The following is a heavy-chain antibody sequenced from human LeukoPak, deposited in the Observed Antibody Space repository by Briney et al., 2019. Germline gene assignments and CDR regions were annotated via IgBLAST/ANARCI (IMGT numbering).Heavy chain of an antibody. CDR1: GGSISNYY. V-gene: IGHV3-53*01. CDR2: IYSGGST. CDR3: ARVQGHSSSWYWTNHYYYMDV. Sequence: ETLSLTCTVSGGSISNYYWSWIRQPPGKGLEWVSVIYSGGSTYYADSVKGRFTISRDNSKNTLYLQMNSLRAEDTAVYYCARVQGHSSSWYWTNHYYYMDVWGKGTTVTISS. D-gene: IGHD6-13*01. J-gene: IGHJ6*03.